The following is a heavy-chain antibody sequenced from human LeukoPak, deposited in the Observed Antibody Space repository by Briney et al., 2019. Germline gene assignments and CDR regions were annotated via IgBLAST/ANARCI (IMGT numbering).Heavy chain of an antibody. Sequence: GGTLRLSCAASGFTFSSYGMSWVRQAPGKGLEWVSAISGSGGSTYYADSVKGRFTISRDNAKNSLYLQVNSLRAEDTAVYYCASRNSLFIWGQGTLVTVSS. D-gene: IGHD4-23*01. CDR1: GFTFSSYG. V-gene: IGHV3-23*01. J-gene: IGHJ4*02. CDR3: ASRNSLFI. CDR2: ISGSGGST.